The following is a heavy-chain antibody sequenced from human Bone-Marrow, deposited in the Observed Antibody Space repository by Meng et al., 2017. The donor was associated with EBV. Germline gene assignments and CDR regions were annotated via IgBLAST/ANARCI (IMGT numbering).Heavy chain of an antibody. J-gene: IGHJ4*02. CDR3: ARGSGYDARY. CDR2: INHSGST. Sequence: AGLLQPAPPLSVPCAVSFWSFVYSTLSWIRQPPGKGREWIGEINHSGSTNYNPSLKSRVTISVDTSKNQFSLKLSSVTAADTAVYYCARGSGYDARYWGQGTLVTVSS. D-gene: IGHD5-12*01. V-gene: IGHV4-34*01. CDR1: FWSFVYST.